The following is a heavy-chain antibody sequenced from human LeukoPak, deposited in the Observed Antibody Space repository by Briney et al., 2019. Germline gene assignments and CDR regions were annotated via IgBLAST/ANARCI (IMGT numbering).Heavy chain of an antibody. J-gene: IGHJ4*02. CDR1: GGSISSGSYY. Sequence: SETLSLTCTVSGGSISSGSYYWSWIRQPAGKGLEWIVRIYTSGSTNYNPSLKSRVTISVDTSKNQFSLKLSSVTAADTAVYYCARGTYSSSWYFDYWGQGTLVTVSS. CDR3: ARGTYSSSWYFDY. CDR2: IYTSGST. D-gene: IGHD6-13*01. V-gene: IGHV4-61*02.